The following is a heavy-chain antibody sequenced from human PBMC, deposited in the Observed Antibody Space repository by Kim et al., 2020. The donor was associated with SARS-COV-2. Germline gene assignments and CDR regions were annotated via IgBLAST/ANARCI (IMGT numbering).Heavy chain of an antibody. CDR3: ARHMTNGGNDH. CDR2: VYYTGAT. V-gene: IGHV4-39*01. Sequence: SETLSLTCTISGDSISGSNYYWAWIRQFPGKGLEWVGSVYYTGATYYNSPLKGRVTISVDTSRTQFFLKLSSLTAADTAVYYCARHMTNGGNDHWGQGNL. CDR1: GDSISGSNYY. D-gene: IGHD3-16*01. J-gene: IGHJ4*02.